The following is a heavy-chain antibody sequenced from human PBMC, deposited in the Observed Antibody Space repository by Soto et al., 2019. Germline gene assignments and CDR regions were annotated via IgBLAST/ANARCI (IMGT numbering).Heavy chain of an antibody. Sequence: LRLSCAASGFPFGNYAMSWVRQAPGKGLEWISGISGGGHGTNYADSVKGRFTISRDNSRNTLYLQMNSLRVEDTAVYYCAKDPRLQLGFWGQGTLVTVSS. V-gene: IGHV3-23*01. CDR2: ISGGGHGT. CDR1: GFPFGNYA. CDR3: AKDPRLQLGF. J-gene: IGHJ4*02. D-gene: IGHD1-1*01.